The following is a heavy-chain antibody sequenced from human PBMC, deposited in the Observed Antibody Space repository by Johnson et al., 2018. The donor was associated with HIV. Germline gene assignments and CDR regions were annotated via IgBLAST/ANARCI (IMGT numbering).Heavy chain of an antibody. D-gene: IGHD6-6*01. CDR3: ARLRGSSAKGFDI. J-gene: IGHJ3*02. CDR1: AFTFSSYA. V-gene: IGHV3-7*01. Sequence: VQLVESGGGMVQPGGSLRLSCAASAFTFSSYAMSWVRQAPGKGLEWVANIKQDGSEKYYVDSVKGRFTISRENAKNSVYLQMNSLRAEDTAVYYCARLRGSSAKGFDIWGQGTMVIVSS. CDR2: IKQDGSEK.